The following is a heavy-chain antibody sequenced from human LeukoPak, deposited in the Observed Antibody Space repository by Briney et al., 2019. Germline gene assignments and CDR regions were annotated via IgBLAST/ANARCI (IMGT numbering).Heavy chain of an antibody. J-gene: IGHJ2*01. CDR2: IKKDGSNK. CDR3: AREVTGTSSWYFDL. V-gene: IGHV3-7*01. CDR1: GFTFSSYW. D-gene: IGHD1-7*01. Sequence: GGSLRLSCAASGFTFSSYWVSWVRQAPGKGLEWVANIKKDGSNKYYVESLKGRFTISRDNANNSLYLQMDSLRAEDTAVYYCAREVTGTSSWYFDLWGRGTLVTVSS.